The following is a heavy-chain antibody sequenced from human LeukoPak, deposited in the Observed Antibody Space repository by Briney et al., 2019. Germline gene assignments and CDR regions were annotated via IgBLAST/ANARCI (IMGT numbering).Heavy chain of an antibody. J-gene: IGHJ5*01. CDR1: GFTFSSYS. CDR2: IDTSSTTM. Sequence: PGGSLRLSCAASGFTFSSYSMNWVRQAPGKGLEWVSFIDTSSTTMYYTDSVKGRFTISRDNAKNSLYLQMSSLKVEDTAIYYCARDNWVDCWGQGTLVTVSS. V-gene: IGHV3-48*04. CDR3: ARDNWVDC.